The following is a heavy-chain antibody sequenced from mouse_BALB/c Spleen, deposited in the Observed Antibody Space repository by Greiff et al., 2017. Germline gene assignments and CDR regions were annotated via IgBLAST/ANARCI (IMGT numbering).Heavy chain of an antibody. J-gene: IGHJ2*01. Sequence: EVQLVESGGGLVQPGGSLRLSCATSGFTFPDYYMSWVRQPPGKALEWLGFIRNKANGYTTEYSASVKGRFTISRDNSQSILYLQMNTLRAEDSATYYCARDGGYYFDYWGQGTTLTVSS. CDR2: IRNKANGYTT. D-gene: IGHD1-1*02. CDR3: ARDGGYYFDY. CDR1: GFTFPDYY. V-gene: IGHV7-3*02.